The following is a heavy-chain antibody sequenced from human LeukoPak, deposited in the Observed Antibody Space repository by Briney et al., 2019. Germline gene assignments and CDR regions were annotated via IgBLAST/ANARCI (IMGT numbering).Heavy chain of an antibody. D-gene: IGHD3-16*01. J-gene: IGHJ4*02. CDR3: AKASWVSSADAVL. CDR1: GFTFSSYA. V-gene: IGHV3-23*01. CDR2: LRGDGST. Sequence: GGSLRLSCVASGFTFSSYAMSWVRQAPARGLEWVASLRGDGSTFYADSVKGRSTLSRDESRNTVYLHLSYLRVEDTAVYYCAKASWVSSADAVLWGQGTPVTVSS.